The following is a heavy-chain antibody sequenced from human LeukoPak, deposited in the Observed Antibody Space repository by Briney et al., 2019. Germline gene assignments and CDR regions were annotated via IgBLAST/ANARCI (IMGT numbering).Heavy chain of an antibody. Sequence: RPGGSLRLSCTASGFTFDEHGMSWVRHVPGKGLEWVSGINWSGGSTGYADPLMGRFTISRDNAKNSLYLQMDSLRAEDTALYYCARAPITSPFYFDYWGQGTLVTVSS. J-gene: IGHJ4*02. CDR2: INWSGGST. CDR1: GFTFDEHG. V-gene: IGHV3-20*04. D-gene: IGHD2-2*01. CDR3: ARAPITSPFYFDY.